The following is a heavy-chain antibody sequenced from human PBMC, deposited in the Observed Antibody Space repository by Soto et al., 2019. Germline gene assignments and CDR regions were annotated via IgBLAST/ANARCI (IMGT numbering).Heavy chain of an antibody. CDR3: TTDPSSSWYIWYYGMDV. CDR1: SVSNAW. Sequence: SVSNAWMNWGRQAPGKGLEWVGRIKSKTDGGTTDYAAPVKGRFTISRDDSKNTLYLQMNSLKTEDTAVYYCTTDPSSSWYIWYYGMDVWGQGTTVTVSS. J-gene: IGHJ6*02. D-gene: IGHD6-13*01. CDR2: IKSKTDGGTT. V-gene: IGHV3-15*07.